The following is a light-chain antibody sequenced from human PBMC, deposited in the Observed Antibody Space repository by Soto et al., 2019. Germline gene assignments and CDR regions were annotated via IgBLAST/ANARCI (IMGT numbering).Light chain of an antibody. V-gene: IGKV3-15*01. Sequence: EIVMTQSPATLSVSPGERATLSCRASQSVSSNLAWYQQKPGQAPRLLIYGASTRATGIPARFSGSGSGTDFTLTISSLQSEDFAVYYCQQYNVWPLTFGGGTKGDIK. CDR2: GAS. J-gene: IGKJ4*01. CDR1: QSVSSN. CDR3: QQYNVWPLT.